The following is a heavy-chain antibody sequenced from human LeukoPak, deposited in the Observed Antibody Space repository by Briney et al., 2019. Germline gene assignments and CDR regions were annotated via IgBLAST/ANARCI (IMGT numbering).Heavy chain of an antibody. J-gene: IGHJ4*02. Sequence: GGSLRLSCAASGFTFSSYAMSWVRQAPGKGLEWVSAISGSGGSTYYADSVKGRLTISRDNSKNTLYLQMNSLRAEDTAVYYCAKGGTYYYDSSGYIGSYWGQGTLVTVSS. CDR3: AKGGTYYYDSSGYIGSY. D-gene: IGHD3-22*01. V-gene: IGHV3-23*01. CDR1: GFTFSSYA. CDR2: ISGSGGST.